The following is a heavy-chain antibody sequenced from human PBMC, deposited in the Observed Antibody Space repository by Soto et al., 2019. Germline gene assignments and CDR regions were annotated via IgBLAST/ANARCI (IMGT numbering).Heavy chain of an antibody. CDR2: IIPIFGTA. Sequence: GASVKVSCKASGGTFSSYAISWVRQAPGQGLEWMGGIIPIFGTANYAQKFQGRVTITADESTSTAYMELSSLRSEDTAVYYCASSDDSSGYYYNFDYWGQGTLVTVSS. CDR1: GGTFSSYA. J-gene: IGHJ4*02. V-gene: IGHV1-69*13. D-gene: IGHD3-22*01. CDR3: ASSDDSSGYYYNFDY.